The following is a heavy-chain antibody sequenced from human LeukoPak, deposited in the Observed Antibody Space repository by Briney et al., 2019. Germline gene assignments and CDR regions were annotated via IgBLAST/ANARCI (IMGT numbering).Heavy chain of an antibody. CDR2: ISSSRSNI. Sequence: GGSLRLSCAASGFTLSSYEMRCVRHAPGKVLEWVAYISSSRSNIYYTESVKGRFTTSRDNANNSLYLQMNSLRAEDTAVYYCARDGPRDGYNSWGQGTLVTVSS. V-gene: IGHV3-48*03. CDR3: ARDGPRDGYNS. J-gene: IGHJ4*02. D-gene: IGHD5-24*01. CDR1: GFTLSSYE.